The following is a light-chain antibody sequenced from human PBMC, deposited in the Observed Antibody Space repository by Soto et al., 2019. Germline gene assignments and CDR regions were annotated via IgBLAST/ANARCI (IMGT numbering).Light chain of an antibody. CDR3: QQSYSIPYT. CDR2: AAS. Sequence: DIQMTQSPSSLSTSVGDCVTITCRASQSISSYINWYQQKPGKAPKLLIYAASTLQSGVPSRFSGSGSGTDFTLAISSLQPEDFATYHCQQSYSIPYTFGQGTKVDIK. V-gene: IGKV1-39*01. CDR1: QSISSY. J-gene: IGKJ2*01.